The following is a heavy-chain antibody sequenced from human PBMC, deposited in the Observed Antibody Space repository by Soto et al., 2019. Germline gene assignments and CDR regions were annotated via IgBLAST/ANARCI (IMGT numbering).Heavy chain of an antibody. CDR3: ARDIVVVVAATPPYYGMDV. J-gene: IGHJ6*02. CDR1: GGSASSGSYY. V-gene: IGHV4-61*01. CDR2: IYYSGST. D-gene: IGHD2-15*01. Sequence: SETLSLTCTVSGGSASSGSYYWSWIRQPPGKGLEWIGYIYYSGSTNYNPSLKSRVTISVDTSKNQFSLKLSSVTAADTAVYYCARDIVVVVAATPPYYGMDVWGQGTTVTVSS.